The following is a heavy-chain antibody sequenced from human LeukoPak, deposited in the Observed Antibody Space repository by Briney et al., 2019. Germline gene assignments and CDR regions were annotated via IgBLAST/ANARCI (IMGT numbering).Heavy chain of an antibody. CDR1: GYTFTSYY. J-gene: IGHJ4*02. CDR2: INPSGGST. CDR3: ARDHWYSSSWYPLDY. D-gene: IGHD6-13*01. V-gene: IGHV1-46*03. Sequence: GASVKVSCKASGYTFTSYYMHWVRQAPGQGLEWMGIINPSGGSTSYAQKFQGRVTMTRDTSTSAVYMELSSLRPEDTAVYYCARDHWYSSSWYPLDYWGQGTLVTVSS.